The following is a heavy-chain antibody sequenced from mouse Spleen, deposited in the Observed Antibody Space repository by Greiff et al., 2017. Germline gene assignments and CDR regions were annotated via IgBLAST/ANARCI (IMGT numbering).Heavy chain of an antibody. J-gene: IGHJ3*01. CDR3: ASSPYGNYQAWFAY. CDR1: GYSFTDYN. CDR2: INPNYGTT. V-gene: IGHV1-39*01. D-gene: IGHD2-1*01. Sequence: EVQLQESGPELVKPGASVKISCKASGYSFTDYNMNWVKQSNGKSLEWIGVINPNYGTTSYNQKFKGKATLTVDQSSSTAYMQLNSLTSEDSAVYYCASSPYGNYQAWFAYWGQGTLVTVSA.